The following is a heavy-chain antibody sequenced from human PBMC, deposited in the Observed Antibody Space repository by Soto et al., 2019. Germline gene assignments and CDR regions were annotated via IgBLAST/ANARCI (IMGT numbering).Heavy chain of an antibody. CDR2: VYADGTT. CDR1: GFIVNSKY. D-gene: IGHD1-26*01. V-gene: IGHV3-66*01. CDR3: ARGFGSGYYYGLVWDF. Sequence: EVQLVESGGTLVQPGGSLRLSCEASGFIVNSKYMSWIRQAPGKGLEWVSVVYADGTTNYADSVKGRFTISRDSSKNTVYLQVNNLRAEDTATYHCARGFGSGYYYGLVWDFWGQGTLVTVSS. J-gene: IGHJ4*02.